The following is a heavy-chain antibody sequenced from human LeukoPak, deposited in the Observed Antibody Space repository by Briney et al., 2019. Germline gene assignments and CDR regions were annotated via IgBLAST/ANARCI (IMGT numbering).Heavy chain of an antibody. CDR3: ARLRGLLNFDY. CDR1: GLSISSSSYY. V-gene: IGHV4-39*01. Sequence: SETLSLTCTVSGLSISSSSYYWGWIRQPPGKGLEWIGSIYYSRSTYYNPSLKSRVTISVDTSKTQFSLKLSSVTAADTAVYYCARLRGLLNFDYWGQGTLVTVSS. D-gene: IGHD3-10*01. J-gene: IGHJ4*02. CDR2: IYYSRST.